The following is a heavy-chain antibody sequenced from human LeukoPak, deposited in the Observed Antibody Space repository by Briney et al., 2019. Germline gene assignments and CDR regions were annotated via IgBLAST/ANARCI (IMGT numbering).Heavy chain of an antibody. J-gene: IGHJ4*02. V-gene: IGHV4-30-4*01. CDR1: GGSISSGDYY. D-gene: IGHD3-16*01. CDR2: IYYSGST. CDR3: ARVGVTIYDYVWGSYGPHHYYFDY. Sequence: SQTLSLTCTVSGGSISSGDYYWSWIRQPPGKGLEWIGYIYYSGSTYYNPSLKSRVTISVDTSKNQFSLKLSSVTAADTAVYYCARVGVTIYDYVWGSYGPHHYYFDYWGQGTLVTVSS.